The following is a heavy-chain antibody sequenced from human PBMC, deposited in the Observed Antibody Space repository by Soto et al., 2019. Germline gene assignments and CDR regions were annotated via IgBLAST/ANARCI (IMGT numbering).Heavy chain of an antibody. CDR2: VYYRGGA. CDR3: ARGGTENSSYHKDGFEV. J-gene: IGHJ6*02. D-gene: IGHD6-6*01. Sequence: TLSLTYTVSCGSISTGTYNWTWIRQLPGKGLELIGNVYYRGGAYYNPSLQSRVTISLETSKHQFCMKLKSVNAADTAVYYWARGGTENSSYHKDGFEVWGQVTTV. CDR1: CGSISTGTYN. V-gene: IGHV4-31*03.